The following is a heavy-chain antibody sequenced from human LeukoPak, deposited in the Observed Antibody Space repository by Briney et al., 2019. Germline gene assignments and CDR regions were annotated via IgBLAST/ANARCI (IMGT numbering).Heavy chain of an antibody. D-gene: IGHD3-10*01. CDR1: GGSISSGGYY. CDR3: ARGARYGSGSYFDY. CDR2: IYYSGST. J-gene: IGHJ4*02. Sequence: SETLSLTCTVSGGSISSGGYYWRWIRQHPGTGLEWIGYIYYSGSTYYNPSLKSRVTISVDTSKNQFSLKLSSVTAADTAAYYCARGARYGSGSYFDYWGQGTLVTVSS. V-gene: IGHV4-31*03.